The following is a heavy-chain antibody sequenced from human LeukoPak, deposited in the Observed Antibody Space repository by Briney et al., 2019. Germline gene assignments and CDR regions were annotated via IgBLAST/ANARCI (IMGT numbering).Heavy chain of an antibody. V-gene: IGHV3-23*01. CDR2: ISGSGGST. Sequence: PGGSLRLSCAASGFTFSSYAMSWVRQAPGKGLEWVSAISGSGGSTYYADSVKGRFTISGDNSKNTLYLQMNSLRAEDTAVYYCAKGDCSSTSCYGAFDIWGQGIMVTVSS. D-gene: IGHD2-2*01. CDR3: AKGDCSSTSCYGAFDI. CDR1: GFTFSSYA. J-gene: IGHJ3*02.